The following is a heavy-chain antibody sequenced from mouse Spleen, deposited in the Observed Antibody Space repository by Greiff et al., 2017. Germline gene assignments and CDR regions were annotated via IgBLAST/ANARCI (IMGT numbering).Heavy chain of an antibody. D-gene: IGHD4-1*01. CDR3: ARVELGALDY. V-gene: IGHV1-61*01. Sequence: VQLQQPGAELVRPGSSVKLSCKASGYTFTSYWMDWVKQRPGQGLEWIGNIYPSDSETHYNQKFKDKATLTVDKSSSTAYMQLSSLTSEDSAVYYCARVELGALDYWGQGTTLTVSS. CDR2: IYPSDSET. J-gene: IGHJ2*01. CDR1: GYTFTSYW.